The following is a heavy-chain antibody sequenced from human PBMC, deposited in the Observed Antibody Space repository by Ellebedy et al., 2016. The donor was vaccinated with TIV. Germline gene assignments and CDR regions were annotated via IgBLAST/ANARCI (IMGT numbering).Heavy chain of an antibody. CDR1: GGSFSSDS. Sequence: MPSETLSLTCAVYGGSFSSDSWSWIRQPPRKGLEGLGEINYRRSTNYNPSLKSRVTISVDTSKNQLSLRLSSVTAADTAVYYCLKDYGDAQYWGQGTLVTVSS. CDR2: INYRRST. D-gene: IGHD4-17*01. V-gene: IGHV4-34*01. J-gene: IGHJ4*02. CDR3: LKDYGDAQY.